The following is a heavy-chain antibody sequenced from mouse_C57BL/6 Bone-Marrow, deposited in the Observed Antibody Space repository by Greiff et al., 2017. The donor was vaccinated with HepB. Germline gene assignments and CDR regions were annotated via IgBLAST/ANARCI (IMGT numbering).Heavy chain of an antibody. V-gene: IGHV5-4*01. CDR2: ISDGGSYT. Sequence: VQLKESGGGLVKPGGSLKLSCAASGFTFSSYAMSWVRQTPEKRLEWVATISDGGSYTYYPDNVKGRFTISRDNAKNNLYLQMSHLKSEDTAMYYCAREGLWLRRGFDYWGQGTTLTVSS. CDR1: GFTFSSYA. J-gene: IGHJ2*01. D-gene: IGHD2-2*01. CDR3: AREGLWLRRGFDY.